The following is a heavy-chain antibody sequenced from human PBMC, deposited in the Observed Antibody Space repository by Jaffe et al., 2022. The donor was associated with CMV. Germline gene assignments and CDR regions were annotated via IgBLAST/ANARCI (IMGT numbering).Heavy chain of an antibody. CDR1: DFIVSSYY. CDR3: ARALQGLEFFYGMDV. D-gene: IGHD6-19*01. V-gene: IGHV3-53*01. CDR2: IYTGGST. J-gene: IGHJ6*02. Sequence: EVQLVESGGDLIQPGGSLRLSCAASDFIVSSYYMSWVRQAPGQGPEWLSVIYTGGSTYYIDSVKGRFTISRDNSKNTLYLQMNSLRAEDTAVYYCARALQGLEFFYGMDVWGQGTTVIVSS.